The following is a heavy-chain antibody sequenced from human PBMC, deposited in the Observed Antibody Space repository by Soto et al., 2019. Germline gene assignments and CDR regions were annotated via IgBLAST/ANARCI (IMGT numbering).Heavy chain of an antibody. V-gene: IGHV1-69*13. CDR1: GGTFSSYA. D-gene: IGHD3-10*01. CDR2: IIPIFGTA. Sequence: SVKVSCKASGGTFSSYAISWVRQAPGQGLEWMGGIIPIFGTANYAQKFQGRVTITADESTSTAYMELSSLRSEDTAVYYCARGWLRALGYAFDILGEGPMVTVSS. J-gene: IGHJ3*02. CDR3: ARGWLRALGYAFDI.